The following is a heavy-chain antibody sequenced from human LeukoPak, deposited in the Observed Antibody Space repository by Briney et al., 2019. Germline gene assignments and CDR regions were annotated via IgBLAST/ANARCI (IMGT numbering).Heavy chain of an antibody. CDR2: IYYSGST. Sequence: PSETLSLTCTVSGGSISSYYWSWIRQPPGKGLEWIGYIYYSGSTNYNPSLKSRVTISVDTSKNQFSLKLSSVTAADTAVYYCARAHPRVVRGENGAFDIWGQGTMVTVSS. D-gene: IGHD3-10*01. CDR3: ARAHPRVVRGENGAFDI. V-gene: IGHV4-59*01. CDR1: GGSISSYY. J-gene: IGHJ3*02.